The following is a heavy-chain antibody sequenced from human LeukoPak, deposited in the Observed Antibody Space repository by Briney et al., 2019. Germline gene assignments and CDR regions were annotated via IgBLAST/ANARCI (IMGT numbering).Heavy chain of an antibody. Sequence: SESLSLTCTVSGGSMSPYHWGWIRQPPGKGLEWTGYIYYSGSTNYNPSLNSRVTISVDTSKNQFSLRLSSVTAADTAIYYCARAVSGRFDYWGQGTLVTVSS. CDR1: GGSMSPYH. V-gene: IGHV4-59*12. D-gene: IGHD6-19*01. CDR3: ARAVSGRFDY. J-gene: IGHJ4*02. CDR2: IYYSGST.